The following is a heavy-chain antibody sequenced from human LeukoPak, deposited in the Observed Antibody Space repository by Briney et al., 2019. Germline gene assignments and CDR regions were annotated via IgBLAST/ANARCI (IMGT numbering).Heavy chain of an antibody. CDR3: ARPRRYCSGGSCAFGY. D-gene: IGHD2-15*01. J-gene: IGHJ4*02. CDR1: EFTFSSYA. Sequence: PGGSLRLSCAASEFTFSSYAMNWVRQAPGKGLEWVSYISSSGSTIYYADSVKDRFTISRDNAKNSLYLQMNSLRAEDTAVYYCARPRRYCSGGSCAFGYWGQGTLVTVSS. V-gene: IGHV3-48*03. CDR2: ISSSGSTI.